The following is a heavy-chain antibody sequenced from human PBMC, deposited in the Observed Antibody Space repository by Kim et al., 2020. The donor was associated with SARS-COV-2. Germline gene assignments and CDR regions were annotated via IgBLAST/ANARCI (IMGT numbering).Heavy chain of an antibody. Sequence: SETLSLTCAVSGASISDIDYYWNWVRQAPGQGLEWLGYIYHTGTAYYNPSLESRAIISVDTSKNQLSLNLRSVTAADTAVYFCARGGDGYKSYFYYGMDVWGQGTTVTVS. D-gene: IGHD5-12*01. CDR1: GASISDIDYY. V-gene: IGHV4-30-4*01. J-gene: IGHJ6*02. CDR2: IYHTGTA. CDR3: ARGGDGYKSYFYYGMDV.